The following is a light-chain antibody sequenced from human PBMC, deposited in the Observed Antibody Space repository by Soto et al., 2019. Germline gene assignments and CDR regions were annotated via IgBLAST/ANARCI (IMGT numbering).Light chain of an antibody. CDR1: GSDIGSYNY. CDR3: NSYTSASTYV. J-gene: IGLJ1*01. V-gene: IGLV2-14*03. CDR2: DVT. Sequence: QSALTQPASVSGSPGQSITISCTGTGSDIGSYNYVSWYQHHPGKVPKFIIYDVTNRPSGVSDRFSGSKSGNTASLTISGLQAEDEAYYYCNSYTSASTYVFGTGNKLTVL.